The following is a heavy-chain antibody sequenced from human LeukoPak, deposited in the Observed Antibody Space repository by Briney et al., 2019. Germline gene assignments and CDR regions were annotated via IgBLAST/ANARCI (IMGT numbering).Heavy chain of an antibody. D-gene: IGHD3-22*01. Sequence: SETLSLTCAVYGGSFSGYYWSWIRQPPGKGLEWIGEINHSGSTNYNPSLKSRVTISVDTSKNQFSLKLSSVTAADTAVYYCARLAYDSSGYHFYDYWGQGTLVTVSS. V-gene: IGHV4-34*01. J-gene: IGHJ4*02. CDR2: INHSGST. CDR3: ARLAYDSSGYHFYDY. CDR1: GGSFSGYY.